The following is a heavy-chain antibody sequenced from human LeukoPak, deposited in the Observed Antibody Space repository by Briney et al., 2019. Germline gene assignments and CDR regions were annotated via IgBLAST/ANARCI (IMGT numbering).Heavy chain of an antibody. CDR1: GFTFYSFD. V-gene: IGHV3-30*04. Sequence: GGSLRLSCAASGFTFYSFDMHWVRQAPGRGLEWVALISYDGTNKYYADSVKGRFTISRDNSKNTLYLHMDSLRAEDTAVYYCARESDWWDGFSPRLLDFWGQGTVVTVAS. CDR2: ISYDGTNK. D-gene: IGHD3/OR15-3a*01. J-gene: IGHJ4*02. CDR3: ARESDWWDGFSPRLLDF.